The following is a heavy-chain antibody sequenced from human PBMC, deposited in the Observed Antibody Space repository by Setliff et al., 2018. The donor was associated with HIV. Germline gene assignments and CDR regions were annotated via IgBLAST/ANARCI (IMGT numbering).Heavy chain of an antibody. J-gene: IGHJ4*02. V-gene: IGHV4-38-2*01. CDR1: GYSISSGYY. CDR3: ARGRYSGSYGY. CDR2: IYHSGST. D-gene: IGHD1-26*01. Sequence: SETLSLTCAVSGYSISSGYYWGWVRQPPGKGLEWIGSIYHSGSTYYNPSLKSRVTISVDTSKNQFSLKLSSVTAADAAVYYCARGRYSGSYGYWGQGTLVTVSS.